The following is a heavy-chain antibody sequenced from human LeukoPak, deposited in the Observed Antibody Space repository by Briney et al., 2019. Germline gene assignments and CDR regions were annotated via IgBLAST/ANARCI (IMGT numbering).Heavy chain of an antibody. J-gene: IGHJ1*01. Sequence: GGSLRLSCAASGFTFSSYAMSWVRQAPGKGLEWVSAISGSGGSTYYADSVKGRFTISRDNSKNTLYLQMNSLRAEDTAVYYCAKLKSLVVVTAIFQHWGQGTLVTVSS. CDR3: AKLKSLVVVTAIFQH. CDR2: ISGSGGST. D-gene: IGHD2-21*02. CDR1: GFTFSSYA. V-gene: IGHV3-23*01.